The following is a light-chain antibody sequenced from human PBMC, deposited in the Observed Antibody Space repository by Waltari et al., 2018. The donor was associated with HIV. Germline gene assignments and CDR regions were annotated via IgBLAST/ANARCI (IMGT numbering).Light chain of an antibody. J-gene: IGLJ1*01. CDR1: NSNIASVYD. Sequence: QSVLTHPPSVSRAPGQRVTISCTGSNSNIASVYDVHWYQQVSGTAPKLLLYGNSNRPSGVPDRISGSKSGSSASLAISGLQADDEADYYCQSYDSSLSGFIFGTGTRVTVL. CDR3: QSYDSSLSGFI. V-gene: IGLV1-40*01. CDR2: GNS.